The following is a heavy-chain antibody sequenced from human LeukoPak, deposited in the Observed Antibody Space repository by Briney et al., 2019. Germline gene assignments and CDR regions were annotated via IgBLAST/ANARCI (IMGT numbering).Heavy chain of an antibody. Sequence: GGSLRLSCAASGFSFSSYGMHWVRQAPGKGLEWVAVIWYDGSNKYYADSVKGRFTISRDNSKNTLYLQMNSLRAEDTAVYYCARVGSAGDIVVVPAAFYFDYWGQGTLVTVSS. CDR2: IWYDGSNK. CDR1: GFSFSSYG. D-gene: IGHD2-2*01. CDR3: ARVGSAGDIVVVPAAFYFDY. V-gene: IGHV3-33*01. J-gene: IGHJ4*02.